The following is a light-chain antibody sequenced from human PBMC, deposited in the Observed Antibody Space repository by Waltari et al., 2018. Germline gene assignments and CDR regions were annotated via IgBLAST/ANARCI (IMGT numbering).Light chain of an antibody. CDR2: EVN. V-gene: IGLV2-23*02. CDR3: CSYAGTPRVV. Sequence: QSALTPPASVSGSTGQSFTISCTGTNNDIGSYNLVSWYQQHPGKAPKVLIFEVNKRPSGVSNRFSGSKSGNTASLTVSGLHPEDEADYYCCSYAGTPRVVFGGGTKLTVL. J-gene: IGLJ2*01. CDR1: NNDIGSYNL.